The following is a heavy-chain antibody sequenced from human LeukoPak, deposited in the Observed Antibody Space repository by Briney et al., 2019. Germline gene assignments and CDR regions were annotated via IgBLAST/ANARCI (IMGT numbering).Heavy chain of an antibody. CDR1: GYTFTGYH. Sequence: ASVKVSCKASGYTFTGYHMHWVRQAPGQGLEWMGIINPSDGSTTYAQKFQGRVSMTRDTSTSTVYMELSSLRSDDTAVYYYATDPAYYGSGSPWGQGTLVTVSS. J-gene: IGHJ5*02. CDR3: ATDPAYYGSGSP. V-gene: IGHV1-46*01. D-gene: IGHD3-10*01. CDR2: INPSDGST.